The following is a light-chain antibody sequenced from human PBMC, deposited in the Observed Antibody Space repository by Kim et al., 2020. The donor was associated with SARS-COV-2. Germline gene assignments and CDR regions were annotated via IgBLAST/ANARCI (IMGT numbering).Light chain of an antibody. CDR1: SLRSYY. CDR2: GKN. V-gene: IGLV3-19*01. CDR3: NSRDSSANYVV. Sequence: SSELTQDPAVSVALGQTVRITCQGDSLRSYYASWYQQKPGQAPVLVIYGKNSRPSGIPDRFSGSSSGNTASLTITGAQAKDEADYYCNSRDSSANYVVFGGGTKLTVL. J-gene: IGLJ2*01.